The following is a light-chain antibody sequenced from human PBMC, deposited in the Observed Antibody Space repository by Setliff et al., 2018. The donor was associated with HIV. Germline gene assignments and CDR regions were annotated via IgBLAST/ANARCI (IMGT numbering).Light chain of an antibody. CDR1: SSNIGKNF. Sequence: QSVLTQPPSVSAAPGQKVTISCSGGSSNIGKNFVSWYQQFPGAAPKLVIYENNKRPSGIPGRFSGSKSGTSATLDITGLQTGDEADYYCGTWDSGLISAVGVFGSGTKVTVL. V-gene: IGLV1-51*01. CDR3: GTWDSGLISAVGV. J-gene: IGLJ1*01. CDR2: ENN.